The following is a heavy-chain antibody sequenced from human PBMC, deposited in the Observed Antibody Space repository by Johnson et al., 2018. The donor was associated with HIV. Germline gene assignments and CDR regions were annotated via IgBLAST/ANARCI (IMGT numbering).Heavy chain of an antibody. CDR3: ARGPWAFDI. J-gene: IGHJ3*02. V-gene: IGHV3-7*02. Sequence: VQLVESGGGVVQPGGSLRLSCAASGFTFSIYWMTWVRQAPGKGLEWVASIRQEGSEKYFVDSVKGRFTISRANAKNSLYLQMNSLRAGDTAVYYCARGPWAFDIWGQGTMVTVSS. CDR1: GFTFSIYW. CDR2: IRQEGSEK.